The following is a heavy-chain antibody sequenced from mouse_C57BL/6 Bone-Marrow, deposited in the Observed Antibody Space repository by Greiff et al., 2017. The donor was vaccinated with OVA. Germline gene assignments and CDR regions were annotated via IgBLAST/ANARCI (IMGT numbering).Heavy chain of an antibody. CDR2: IDPENGDT. Sequence: EVKLLESGAELVRPGASVKLSCTASGFNIKDDYMHWVKQRPEQGLEWIGWIDPENGDTEYASKFPGKATITADTSSNTACLQLINLTSEDTAVYYCATPSYYGSSHYAMDYWGQGTSVTVSS. V-gene: IGHV14-4*01. D-gene: IGHD1-1*01. CDR1: GFNIKDDY. J-gene: IGHJ4*01. CDR3: ATPSYYGSSHYAMDY.